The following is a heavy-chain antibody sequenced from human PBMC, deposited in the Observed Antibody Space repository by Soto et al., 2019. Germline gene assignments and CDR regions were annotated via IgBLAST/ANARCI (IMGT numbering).Heavy chain of an antibody. V-gene: IGHV4-59*01. J-gene: IGHJ4*02. D-gene: IGHD2-15*01. CDR1: GGSISSYY. Sequence: WETLSLTCSVSGGSISSYYWNWIRQPPGKGLEWIGYIYYSGSTNYNPSLKSRVTISVDTSKNQISLKMRSVTAADTGVYYCARGFRWLDYWGQGTLVTSPQ. CDR2: IYYSGST. CDR3: ARGFRWLDY.